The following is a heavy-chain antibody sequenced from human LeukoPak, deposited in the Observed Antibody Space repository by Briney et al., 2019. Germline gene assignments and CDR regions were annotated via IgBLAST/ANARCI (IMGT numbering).Heavy chain of an antibody. D-gene: IGHD6-13*01. CDR1: GFTFTDYW. CDR3: ARDGTAAGLYFDL. CDR2: IRQDGSEK. Sequence: TGGSLRLSCEVSGFTFTDYWMNWVRQAPGKGPEWVASIRQDGSEKTYVDSVKGRFTISRDNTKNSLSLQLNGLRAEDTAVYYCARDGTAAGLYFDLWGQETLVTVSS. J-gene: IGHJ4*01. V-gene: IGHV3-7*01.